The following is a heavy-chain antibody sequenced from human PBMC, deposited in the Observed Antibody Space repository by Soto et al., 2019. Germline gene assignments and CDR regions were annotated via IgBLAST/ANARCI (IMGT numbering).Heavy chain of an antibody. CDR2: INAGNGNT. D-gene: IGHD3-22*01. CDR3: ARHPNDSSAYYHHYYYGMDV. J-gene: IGHJ6*02. CDR1: GYTFTSYG. Sequence: ASVKVSCKASGYTFTSYGIHWVRQAPGQRLEWTGWINAGNGNTKYSEKFQGRVTITRDTSASTAYLELSSLRSEDTAVYYCARHPNDSSAYYHHYYYGMDVWGQGTTVTVSS. V-gene: IGHV1-3*01.